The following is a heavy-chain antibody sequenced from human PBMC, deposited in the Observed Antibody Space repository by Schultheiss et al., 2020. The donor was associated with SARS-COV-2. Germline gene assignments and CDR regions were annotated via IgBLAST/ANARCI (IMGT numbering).Heavy chain of an antibody. CDR1: GGSFSGYY. CDR2: INHSGST. J-gene: IGHJ6*02. Sequence: SETLSLTCAVYGGSFSGYYWSWIRQPPGKGLEWIGEINHSGSTNYNPSLKSRVTILVDTSKNQFSLKLSSVTAADTAVYYCATVRVVPAAGTTYYYYYGMDVWGQGTTVTVSS. V-gene: IGHV4-34*01. D-gene: IGHD2-2*01. CDR3: ATVRVVPAAGTTYYYYYGMDV.